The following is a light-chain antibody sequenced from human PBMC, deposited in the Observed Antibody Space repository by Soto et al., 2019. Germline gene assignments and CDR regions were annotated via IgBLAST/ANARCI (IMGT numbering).Light chain of an antibody. CDR2: GAS. CDR3: QQYGSAPYS. Sequence: EIVLTQSPGTLSLSPGERATLSCRASQSVSLNYLAWYQQKPGQTPRLLIYGASIRSTGIPDRFSGSGSGTDFTLTIVRLQPEDFAVYYCQQYGSAPYSFGQGTKVEIK. CDR1: QSVSLNY. J-gene: IGKJ2*03. V-gene: IGKV3-20*01.